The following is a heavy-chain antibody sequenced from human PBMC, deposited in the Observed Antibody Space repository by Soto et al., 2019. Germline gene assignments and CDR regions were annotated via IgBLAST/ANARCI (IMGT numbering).Heavy chain of an antibody. CDR1: GGSLSRGGYF. CDR3: ARAHSDFGEYNWFDP. J-gene: IGHJ5*02. D-gene: IGHD4-17*01. CDR2: IYYSGRT. Sequence: SETLSLTCTVSGGSLSRGGYFWSWIRQHPGKGLEWIGYIYYSGRTHYNPSLKSRVTISADVSKNQFSLKMNSVTVADTAVYYCARAHSDFGEYNWFDPWGQGALVTVYS. V-gene: IGHV4-31*03.